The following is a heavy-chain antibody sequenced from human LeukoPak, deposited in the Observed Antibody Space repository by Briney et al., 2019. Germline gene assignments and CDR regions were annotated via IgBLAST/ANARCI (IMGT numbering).Heavy chain of an antibody. CDR2: ISSSSSYI. Sequence: GGSLRLSCAASGFIFSSYTMNWVRQAPGKGLEWASFISSSSSYIYHADSVKGRFTISRDNAKNSLYLQMNSLRAEDTAVYYCARDRQSITIFGVLIPIYMDVWGKGTTVTVSS. V-gene: IGHV3-21*01. J-gene: IGHJ6*03. CDR3: ARDRQSITIFGVLIPIYMDV. CDR1: GFIFSSYT. D-gene: IGHD3-3*01.